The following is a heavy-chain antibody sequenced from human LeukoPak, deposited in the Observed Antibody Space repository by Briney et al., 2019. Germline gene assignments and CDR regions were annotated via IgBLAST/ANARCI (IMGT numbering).Heavy chain of an antibody. CDR2: ISETGDST. Sequence: GESLRLSCAVSGFTFSESAMGWVRQAPGKGLEWVASISETGDSTHYADSMKGRSTVSRDNSKNTLYLQMNSLRAEDTAVYYCARKSSFDYWGQGTLVTVSS. CDR3: ARKSSFDY. J-gene: IGHJ4*02. V-gene: IGHV3-23*01. CDR1: GFTFSESA. D-gene: IGHD6-6*01.